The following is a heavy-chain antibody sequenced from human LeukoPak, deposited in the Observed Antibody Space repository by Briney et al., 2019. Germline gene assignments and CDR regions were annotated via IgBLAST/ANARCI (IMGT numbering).Heavy chain of an antibody. D-gene: IGHD5-18*01. CDR2: ISYDGSNK. CDR3: AKDSEIQLWYSFDY. Sequence: PGRSLRLSCAASGFTFSSYGMHWVRQAPGKGLEWVAVISYDGSNKYYADSVKGRFTISRDNSKNTLYLQMNSLRAEDTAVYYCAKDSEIQLWYSFDYWGQGTLVTVSS. V-gene: IGHV3-30*18. CDR1: GFTFSSYG. J-gene: IGHJ4*02.